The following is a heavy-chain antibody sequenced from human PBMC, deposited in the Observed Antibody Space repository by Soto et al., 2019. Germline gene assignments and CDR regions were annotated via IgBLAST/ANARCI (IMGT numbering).Heavy chain of an antibody. CDR3: AKDWGAAAGNPYQKPECLDY. CDR1: GFTFSSYG. J-gene: IGHJ4*02. Sequence: GGSLRLSCAASGFTFSSYGMHWVRQAPGKGLEWVAVISYDGSSTYYADSVKGRFTISRDNSKNTLYLQMNSLRAEDTAVYYCAKDWGAAAGNPYQKPECLDYWGQGTLVTGSS. V-gene: IGHV3-30*18. D-gene: IGHD6-13*01. CDR2: ISYDGSST.